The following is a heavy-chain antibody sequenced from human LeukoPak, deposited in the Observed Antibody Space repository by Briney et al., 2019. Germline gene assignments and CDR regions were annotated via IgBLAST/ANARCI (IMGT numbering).Heavy chain of an antibody. CDR2: FDSENNKV. Sequence: ASVKVSCKISGYSLSDLSIHWVREAPGEGLEWMGRFDSENNKVVNSQKYQGRVTMTEDTSADTDYMELTSLRYEDTAVYFCATDRVYRSSGRSWGFFDYWGQGTLVIVSS. J-gene: IGHJ4*02. V-gene: IGHV1-24*01. D-gene: IGHD6-19*01. CDR1: GYSLSDLS. CDR3: ATDRVYRSSGRSWGFFDY.